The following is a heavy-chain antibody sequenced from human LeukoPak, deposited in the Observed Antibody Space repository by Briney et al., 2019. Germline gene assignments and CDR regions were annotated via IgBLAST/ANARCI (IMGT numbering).Heavy chain of an antibody. V-gene: IGHV3-48*03. CDR3: ARGGTFSYYYDSFWMDV. CDR1: GFSFSSYE. J-gene: IGHJ6*04. Sequence: GGSLRLSCAASGFSFSSYEMNWVRQAPGKGLEWISYISASGTLTHYADSVEGRFTISRDNAKNSLYLQMNSLRGEDTAVYYCARGGTFSYYYDSFWMDVWGKGTTVTVSS. D-gene: IGHD3-22*01. CDR2: ISASGTLT.